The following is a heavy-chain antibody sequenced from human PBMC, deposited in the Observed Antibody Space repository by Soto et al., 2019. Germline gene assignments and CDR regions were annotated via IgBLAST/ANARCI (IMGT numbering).Heavy chain of an antibody. V-gene: IGHV1-18*01. CDR1: GYTFSSYG. D-gene: IGHD6-13*01. Sequence: QIRLVQSGGEVRTPGASVKVSCKASGYTFSSYGITWVRQAPGQGLEWLGWINPSSGETNYAQKFQGRVTVTTDTSTTTGYMELSNLTFDDTAVYYCARDWYPRFDPWGQGTLVTVSS. CDR3: ARDWYPRFDP. J-gene: IGHJ5*02. CDR2: INPSSGET.